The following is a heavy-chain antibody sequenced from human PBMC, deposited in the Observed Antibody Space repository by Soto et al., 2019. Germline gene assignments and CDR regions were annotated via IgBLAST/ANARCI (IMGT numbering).Heavy chain of an antibody. CDR2: ITSSTSYI. D-gene: IGHD5-12*01. J-gene: IGHJ4*02. Sequence: EVQLVESGGGLVKPGGSLRLSCAASGFTFSTYTMNWVRQAPGKGLEWVSSITSSTSYIYYADSVKGRFTISRDNAKNSLYLQMNSLRAEDTAVYYCARQGAYSGYVRFDYWGRGTLVTVSS. CDR1: GFTFSTYT. CDR3: ARQGAYSGYVRFDY. V-gene: IGHV3-21*01.